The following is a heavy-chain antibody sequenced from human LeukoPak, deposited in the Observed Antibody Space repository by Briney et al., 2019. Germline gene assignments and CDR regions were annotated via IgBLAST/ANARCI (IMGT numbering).Heavy chain of an antibody. J-gene: IGHJ4*02. D-gene: IGHD3-16*01. V-gene: IGHV4-38-2*02. CDR2: IYHSGST. CDR3: ARDMVTFGGVKERFDY. CDR1: GGSIISYY. Sequence: SETLSLTCTVSGGSIISYYWGWIRQPPGKGLEWIGSIYHSGSTYYNPSLKSRVTISVDTSKNQLSLKLSSVTAADTAVYYCARDMVTFGGVKERFDYWGQGTLVTVSS.